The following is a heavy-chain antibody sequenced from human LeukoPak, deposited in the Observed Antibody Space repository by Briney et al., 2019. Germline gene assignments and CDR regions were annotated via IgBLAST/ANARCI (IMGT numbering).Heavy chain of an antibody. J-gene: IGHJ4*02. D-gene: IGHD5-18*01. CDR2: IYHSGST. CDR1: GGSISSSNW. Sequence: PSETLSLTCTVSGGSISSSNWWSWVRQPPGKGLEWIGEIYHSGSTNYNPSLKSRVTISVDKSKNQFSLKLSSVTAADTAVYYCARYSTSGYSYDGNIRSFDYWGQGTLVTVSS. V-gene: IGHV4-4*02. CDR3: ARYSTSGYSYDGNIRSFDY.